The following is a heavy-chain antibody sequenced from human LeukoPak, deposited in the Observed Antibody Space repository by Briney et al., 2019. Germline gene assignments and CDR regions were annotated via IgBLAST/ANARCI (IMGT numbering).Heavy chain of an antibody. CDR1: GYTFTSYD. CDR3: ARGLSPYYYDSSVKNDAFDI. CDR2: MNPHSGNT. J-gene: IGHJ3*02. V-gene: IGHV1-8*01. Sequence: ASVKVSCKASGYTFTSYDINWVRQATGQGLEWMGWMNPHSGNTGYEQKFQGRVTMTRNNSISTAYMELSSLRSEDTAVYYCARGLSPYYYDSSVKNDAFDIWGQGTMVTVSS. D-gene: IGHD3-22*01.